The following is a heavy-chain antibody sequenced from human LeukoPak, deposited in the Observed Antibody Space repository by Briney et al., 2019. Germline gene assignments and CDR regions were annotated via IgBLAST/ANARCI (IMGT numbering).Heavy chain of an antibody. CDR1: GFTFNTYG. J-gene: IGHJ6*02. D-gene: IGHD2-15*01. CDR3: AREGGYGLDV. CDR2: IWYDGSNE. V-gene: IGHV3-33*01. Sequence: GRSLRLSCAASGFTFNTYGMHWVRQAPGKGLEWVAIIWYDGSNENYADSVTGRFTISRDNSKNTLYLQMNSLRAEDTAVYYCAREGGYGLDVWGQGTTVTVSS.